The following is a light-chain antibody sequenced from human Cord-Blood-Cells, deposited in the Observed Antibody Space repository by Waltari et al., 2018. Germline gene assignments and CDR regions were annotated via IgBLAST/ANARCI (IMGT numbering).Light chain of an antibody. J-gene: IGKJ5*01. CDR3: QQYDNLPIT. CDR2: DAS. Sequence: DIQMTQSPSSLSASVGDRGTITCQASQDISNYLNWYQQKPGKAPKLLTYDASNLETGVPSRFSGSGSGTDFTFTISSLQPEDIATYYCQQYDNLPITFGQGTRLEIK. V-gene: IGKV1-33*01. CDR1: QDISNY.